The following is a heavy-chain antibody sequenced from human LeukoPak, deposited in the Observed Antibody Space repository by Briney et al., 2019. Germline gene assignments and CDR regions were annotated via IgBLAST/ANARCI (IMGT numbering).Heavy chain of an antibody. D-gene: IGHD5-18*01. CDR3: ARENDRYGRIDY. J-gene: IGHJ4*02. V-gene: IGHV4-59*01. CDR1: GGSISSYY. Sequence: SETLSLTCTVSGGSISSYYWSWVRQPPGKGLEWIGYVSYSGSTDYNPSLKSRVIISIDTSKNQFSLRVSSVTAADTAVYYCARENDRYGRIDYWGQGTQVTVSS. CDR2: VSYSGST.